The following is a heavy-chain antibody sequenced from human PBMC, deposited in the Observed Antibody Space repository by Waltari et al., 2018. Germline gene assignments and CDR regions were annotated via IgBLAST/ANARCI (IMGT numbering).Heavy chain of an antibody. D-gene: IGHD3-9*01. CDR2: ISGGGSPI. CDR1: GFTCSTYG. V-gene: IGHV3-48*04. J-gene: IGHJ4*02. Sequence: EVPLVESGGGLVQPGGSRRISWSASGFTCSTYGMNWVRQGPGKGLEWVSHISGGGSPIYYADSVKGRFTISRDNAKNSLYLQMNSLRVEDTAVYYCVPMGASRLTLTGWGQGTLVTVSS. CDR3: VPMGASRLTLTG.